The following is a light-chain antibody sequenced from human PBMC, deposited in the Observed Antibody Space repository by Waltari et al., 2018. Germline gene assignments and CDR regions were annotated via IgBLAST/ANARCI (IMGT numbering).Light chain of an antibody. CDR1: QNLIRY. J-gene: IGKJ5*01. Sequence: DIQMTQSPSTLSASVGDRVTITCRASQNLIRYLAWYQQKPGRAPKLLIYKASSLESGVPSRFSGSGSGTEFTLTISSLEPDDFATYFCQQYDSEITFGQGTRLEIK. V-gene: IGKV1-5*03. CDR3: QQYDSEIT. CDR2: KAS.